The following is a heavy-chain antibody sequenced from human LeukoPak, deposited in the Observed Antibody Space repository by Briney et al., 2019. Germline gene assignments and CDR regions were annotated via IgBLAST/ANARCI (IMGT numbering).Heavy chain of an antibody. Sequence: PGGSLRLSCAAAGFTFSRYAMSWVRQAPGKGLEWVSDISSSAGTTYYADSVKGRFTISRDNSKNTLYLQVNSLRVEDTAVYYCAKMQMITVTTGDAFDIWGQGTMVTVSS. CDR2: ISSSAGTT. V-gene: IGHV3-23*01. J-gene: IGHJ3*02. CDR1: GFTFSRYA. CDR3: AKMQMITVTTGDAFDI. D-gene: IGHD4-17*01.